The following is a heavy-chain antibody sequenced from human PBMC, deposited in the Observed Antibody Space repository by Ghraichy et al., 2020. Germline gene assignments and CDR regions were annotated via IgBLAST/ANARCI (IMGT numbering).Heavy chain of an antibody. V-gene: IGHV3-21*01. CDR3: ARDTDGWRSIDY. Sequence: GGSLRLSCAASGFSFTNYWMNWVRQAPGSGLEWVACISGGGSSVFYADALKGRVPISRDNAANSLYLQINSLNIDETAVYSCARDTDGWRSIDYWGQGTRVTVSS. D-gene: IGHD5-24*01. CDR2: ISGGGSSV. CDR1: GFSFTNYW. J-gene: IGHJ4*02.